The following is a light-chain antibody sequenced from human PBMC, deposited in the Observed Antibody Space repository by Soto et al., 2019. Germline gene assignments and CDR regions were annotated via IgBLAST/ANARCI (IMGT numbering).Light chain of an antibody. V-gene: IGKV1-39*01. J-gene: IGKJ5*01. CDR1: ESIARH. Sequence: DIQMTQSPSSVGDRVTITCRASESIARHLNWYQQKPGQAPKLLIYAASSLQNEVPSRFRGGGSGTDFTLTISNLQPEDFATYYCQQTYSTLSITFGQGTRLEIK. CDR3: QQTYSTLSIT. CDR2: AAS.